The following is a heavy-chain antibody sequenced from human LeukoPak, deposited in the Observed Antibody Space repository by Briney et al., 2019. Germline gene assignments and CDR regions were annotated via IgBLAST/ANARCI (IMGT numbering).Heavy chain of an antibody. Sequence: ASVKVSCKVSGYTLTELSMHWVRQAPGKGLEWMGGFHPEDGETIYAQKFQGRVTMTEDTSTDTAYMELSSLRSEDTAVYYCATTYCSSTSCLTGAFDIWGQGTMVTVSS. J-gene: IGHJ3*02. V-gene: IGHV1-24*01. D-gene: IGHD2-2*01. CDR2: FHPEDGET. CDR3: ATTYCSSTSCLTGAFDI. CDR1: GYTLTELS.